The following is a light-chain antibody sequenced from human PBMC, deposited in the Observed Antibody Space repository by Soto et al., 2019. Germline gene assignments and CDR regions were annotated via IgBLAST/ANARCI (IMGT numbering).Light chain of an antibody. V-gene: IGLV2-23*02. CDR3: CSYAGSSTVI. CDR2: EVS. J-gene: IGLJ2*01. Sequence: SALTQPASVSGSPGQSITISCTGTSSDVGSYNLVSWYQQHPGKAPKLMIYEVSKWSSGVSNRFSGSKSGNTASLTISGLQAEDEADYYCCSYAGSSTVIFGGGTKLTVL. CDR1: SSDVGSYNL.